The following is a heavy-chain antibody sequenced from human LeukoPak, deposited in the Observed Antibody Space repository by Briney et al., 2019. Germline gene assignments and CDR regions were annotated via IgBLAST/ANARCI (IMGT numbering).Heavy chain of an antibody. Sequence: GGSLRLSCAASGFTFSSYAMSWVRQAPGKGLEWVSPFSGSGGRTYYADSVKGRFTISRDNSKNTLYLQMNSLRAEDTAVYYCAKAVERRIVVVPAAIGSIDYWGQGTLVTVSS. CDR3: AKAVERRIVVVPAAIGSIDY. V-gene: IGHV3-23*01. D-gene: IGHD2-2*02. CDR1: GFTFSSYA. J-gene: IGHJ4*02. CDR2: FSGSGGRT.